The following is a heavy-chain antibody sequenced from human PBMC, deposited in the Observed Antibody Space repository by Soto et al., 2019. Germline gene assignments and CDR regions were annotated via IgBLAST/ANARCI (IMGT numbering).Heavy chain of an antibody. CDR3: AKAYYDFWNGPSRRSAFDI. D-gene: IGHD3-3*01. Sequence: GGSLRLSCAASGFTVSNYGMHWVRQAPGKGLEWVAVISYDGRNKYYADSVKGRFTISRDNSRNTLYLQMNSLRAEDTAVYYCAKAYYDFWNGPSRRSAFDIWGQGTMVTVSS. J-gene: IGHJ3*02. CDR1: GFTVSNYG. V-gene: IGHV3-30*18. CDR2: ISYDGRNK.